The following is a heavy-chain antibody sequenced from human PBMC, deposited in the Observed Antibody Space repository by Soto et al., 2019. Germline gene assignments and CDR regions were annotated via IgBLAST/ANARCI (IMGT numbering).Heavy chain of an antibody. CDR2: ITPTGAT. V-gene: IGHV3-23*01. Sequence: EMQLLESGGGLVQPGGSLRLFCAASGFTFTNYAMTWVRQAPGKGLEWVSTITPTGATFYGDTVKGRFTISRDNSRGTVFLQMNRLRAEDTAMYYCARTDKFNSQSSGWANRFDYWGQGTLVTVSS. J-gene: IGHJ4*02. D-gene: IGHD6-19*01. CDR3: ARTDKFNSQSSGWANRFDY. CDR1: GFTFTNYA.